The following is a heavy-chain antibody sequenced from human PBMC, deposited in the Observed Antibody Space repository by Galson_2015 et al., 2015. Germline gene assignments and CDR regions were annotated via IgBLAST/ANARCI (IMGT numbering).Heavy chain of an antibody. D-gene: IGHD1-1*01. CDR1: GFTVSSNY. V-gene: IGHV3-53*01. J-gene: IGHJ4*02. Sequence: SLRLSCAASGFTVSSNYMSWVRQAAGKGLEWVSVLYAEGTTYYADPVKGRFTISRDNSKNTLYLQMNSLRAEDTAVYYCARKYDTGRFLWGQGTQVTVSS. CDR3: ARKYDTGRFL. CDR2: LYAEGTT.